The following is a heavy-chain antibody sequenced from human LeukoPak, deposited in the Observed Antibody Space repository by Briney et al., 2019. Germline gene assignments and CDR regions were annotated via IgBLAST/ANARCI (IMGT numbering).Heavy chain of an antibody. J-gene: IGHJ4*02. Sequence: GRSLRLSCAASGFTFSSYAMHWVRQAPGEGLEWVAVISYDGSNKYYADSVKGRFTISRDNSKNTLYLQMNSLRAEDTAVYYCARGPPVLLWFGEVEAFDYWGQGTLVTVSS. CDR2: ISYDGSNK. D-gene: IGHD3-10*01. CDR1: GFTFSSYA. CDR3: ARGPPVLLWFGEVEAFDY. V-gene: IGHV3-30-3*01.